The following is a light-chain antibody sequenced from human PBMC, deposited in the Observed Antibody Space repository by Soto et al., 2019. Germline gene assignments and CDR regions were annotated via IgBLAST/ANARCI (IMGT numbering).Light chain of an antibody. CDR1: QDINKN. J-gene: IGKJ5*01. V-gene: IGKV1-33*01. CDR2: DAS. Sequence: DIQITQSQSSLSASVGDRVTITCQASQDINKNLIWYQQKPGKAPKLLIYDASDLETGVPSRFSGSGSGTGFTFTISSLQPEDFATYYCQQYEILPLTFGQVARLEIK. CDR3: QQYEILPLT.